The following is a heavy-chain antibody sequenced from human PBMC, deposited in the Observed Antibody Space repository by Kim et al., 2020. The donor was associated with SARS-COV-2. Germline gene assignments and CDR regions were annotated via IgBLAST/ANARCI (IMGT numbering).Heavy chain of an antibody. CDR1: GGSFSGYY. CDR3: ARGGEMANSY. D-gene: IGHD3-10*01. J-gene: IGHJ4*02. Sequence: SETLSLTCAVYGGSFSGYYWSWIRQPPGKGLEWIGEINHSGSTNYNPSLKSRVTISVDTSKNQFSLKLSSVTAADTAVYYCARGGEMANSYWGQGTLVTVSS. V-gene: IGHV4-34*01. CDR2: INHSGST.